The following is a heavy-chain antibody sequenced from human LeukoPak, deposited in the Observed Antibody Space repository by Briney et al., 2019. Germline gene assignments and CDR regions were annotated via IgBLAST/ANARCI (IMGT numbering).Heavy chain of an antibody. CDR1: GFTVSSSF. CDR2: IYSGGAT. D-gene: IGHD1-26*01. Sequence: GGSLSLSCVASGFTVSSSFMSWVRQSPGKGLEWVALIYSGGATHYADAVKGRFTIARDTSKNTVYLQMNSLRAEDTAVYYCARERSGSYYTFEYWGLGALVTVSS. V-gene: IGHV3-66*02. J-gene: IGHJ4*02. CDR3: ARERSGSYYTFEY.